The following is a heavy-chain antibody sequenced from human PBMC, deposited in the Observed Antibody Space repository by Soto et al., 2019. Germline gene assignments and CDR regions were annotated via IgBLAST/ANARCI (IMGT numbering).Heavy chain of an antibody. V-gene: IGHV1-69*02. CDR2: IIPILGIA. CDR1: GGTFSSYT. J-gene: IGHJ4*02. CDR3: ARGSGRGFDY. D-gene: IGHD2-15*01. Sequence: QVQLVQSGAEVKKPGSSVKVSCKASGGTFSSYTISWVRQAPGQGLEWMGRIIPILGIANYAQKFQGRVTITADNATGTAYMELSSLRSEDTAVYYCARGSGRGFDYWGQGTLVTVSS.